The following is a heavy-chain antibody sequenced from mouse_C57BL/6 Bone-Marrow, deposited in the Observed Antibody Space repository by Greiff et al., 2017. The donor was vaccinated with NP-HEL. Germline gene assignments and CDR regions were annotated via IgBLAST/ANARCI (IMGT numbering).Heavy chain of an antibody. Sequence: VQLQQSGPELVKPGDSVQISCKASGYSFTGYFMNWVMQSHGKSLEWIGRINPYNGDTFYNQKFKGKATLTVDKSSSTAHMELRSLTSEDAAVYYCARGSTVVGYAMDYWGQGTSVTVSS. J-gene: IGHJ4*01. CDR3: ARGSTVVGYAMDY. V-gene: IGHV1-20*01. D-gene: IGHD1-1*01. CDR1: GYSFTGYF. CDR2: INPYNGDT.